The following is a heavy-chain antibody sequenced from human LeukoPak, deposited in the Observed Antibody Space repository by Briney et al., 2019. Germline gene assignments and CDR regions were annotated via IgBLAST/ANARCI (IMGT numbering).Heavy chain of an antibody. Sequence: GGSLRLSCAASGFTFSNAWMSWVRQAPGKGLEWVGRIKSKTEGGTTDYAAPVKGRFTISRDDSKNTLYLQMNSLKTEDTAVYYCTKDLIAVALWGQGTLVTVSS. CDR1: GFTFSNAW. CDR3: TKDLIAVAL. J-gene: IGHJ4*02. CDR2: IKSKTEGGTT. V-gene: IGHV3-15*01. D-gene: IGHD6-19*01.